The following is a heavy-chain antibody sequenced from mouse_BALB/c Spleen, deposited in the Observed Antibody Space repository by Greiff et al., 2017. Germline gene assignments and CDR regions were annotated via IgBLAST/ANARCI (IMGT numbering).Heavy chain of an antibody. CDR3: ARSITTVVEDY. CDR1: GYTFTSYW. Sequence: QVQLQQSGAELVKPGASVKLSCKASGYTFTSYWMHWVKQRPGQGLEWIGEINPSNGRTNYNEKFKSKATLTVDKSSSTAYMQLSSLTSEDSAVYYCARSITTVVEDYWGQGTTLTVSS. V-gene: IGHV1S81*02. CDR2: INPSNGRT. D-gene: IGHD1-1*01. J-gene: IGHJ2*01.